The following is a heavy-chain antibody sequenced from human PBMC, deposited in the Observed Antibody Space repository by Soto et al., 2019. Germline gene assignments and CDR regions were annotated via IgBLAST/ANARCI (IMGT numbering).Heavy chain of an antibody. Sequence: GGSLRLSCAASGFTFSSYWMSWVRQAPGKGLEWVANIKQDGSEKYYVDSVKGRFTISRDNAKNSLYLQMNSLRAEDTAVYYCARVVVVVVAATCWFDPWGRGTLVTVSS. CDR1: GFTFSSYW. D-gene: IGHD2-15*01. CDR2: IKQDGSEK. J-gene: IGHJ5*02. CDR3: ARVVVVVVAATCWFDP. V-gene: IGHV3-7*03.